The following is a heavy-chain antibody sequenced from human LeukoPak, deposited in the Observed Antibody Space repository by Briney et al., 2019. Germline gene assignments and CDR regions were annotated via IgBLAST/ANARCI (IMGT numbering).Heavy chain of an antibody. CDR3: ATLTYYYGSGSYTDAFDI. Sequence: SETLSLTCTVSGGSISSYYWSWSRQPPGKGLEWIGYIYYSGSTNYNPSLKSRVTISVDTSKNQFSLKLSSVTAADTAVYYCATLTYYYGSGSYTDAFDIWGQGTMVTVSS. CDR2: IYYSGST. CDR1: GGSISSYY. V-gene: IGHV4-59*01. D-gene: IGHD3-10*01. J-gene: IGHJ3*02.